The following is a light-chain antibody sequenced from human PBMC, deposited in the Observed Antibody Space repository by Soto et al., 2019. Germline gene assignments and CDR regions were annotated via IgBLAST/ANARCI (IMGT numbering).Light chain of an antibody. CDR1: SSDVGGYEY. Sequence: QSALTQPRSVSGSPGQSVTISCSGTSSDVGGYEYVSWYQQHPGKAPRLLIYHVGQWPSGVPDRFSGSKSGTTASLTISGLQADDEADYFCAAWDDRLNDYVFGTGTKVTVL. CDR2: HVG. V-gene: IGLV2-11*01. J-gene: IGLJ1*01. CDR3: AAWDDRLNDYV.